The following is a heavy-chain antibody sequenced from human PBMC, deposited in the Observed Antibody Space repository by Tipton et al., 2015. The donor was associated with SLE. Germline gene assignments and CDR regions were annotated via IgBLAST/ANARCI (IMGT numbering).Heavy chain of an antibody. CDR2: ISSSGSTI. CDR3: ARDLAVVTFDY. CDR1: GFTFSSYE. Sequence: VQLVQSGGGLVQPGGSLRLSCAASGFTFSSYEMNWVRQAPGKGLEWVSYISSSGSTIYYADSVKGRFTISRDNAKNSLYLQMNSLSAEDTAVYYRARDLAVVTFDYWGQGTLVTVSS. V-gene: IGHV3-48*03. D-gene: IGHD4-23*01. J-gene: IGHJ4*02.